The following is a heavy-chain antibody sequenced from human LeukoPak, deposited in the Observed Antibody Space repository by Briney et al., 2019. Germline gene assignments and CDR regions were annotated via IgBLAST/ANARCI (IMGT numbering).Heavy chain of an antibody. CDR3: AKDETSSSWYTPFDY. V-gene: IGHV3-7*03. J-gene: IGHJ4*02. Sequence: GGSLRLSCAASGFTFSSYWMSWVRQAPGKGLEWVANIKQDGSEKYYVDSVKGRFTISRDNSKNTLYLQMTSLRAEDTAVYYCAKDETSSSWYTPFDYWGQGTLVTVSS. D-gene: IGHD6-13*01. CDR1: GFTFSSYW. CDR2: IKQDGSEK.